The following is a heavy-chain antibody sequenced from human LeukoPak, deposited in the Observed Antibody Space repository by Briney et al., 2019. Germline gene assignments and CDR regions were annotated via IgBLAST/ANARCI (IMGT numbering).Heavy chain of an antibody. CDR3: AKPITASGATDGFDI. CDR1: GFTFSNYW. V-gene: IGHV3-7*01. Sequence: GGSLRLSCAASGFTFSNYWMNWVRQAPGKGLEWVANIKQDGNEKYYVDSVKGRFTISRDNAKNSLYLQMNSLRVEDTAVYYCAKPITASGATDGFDIWGQGTMVTVSS. CDR2: IKQDGNEK. D-gene: IGHD3-3*01. J-gene: IGHJ3*02.